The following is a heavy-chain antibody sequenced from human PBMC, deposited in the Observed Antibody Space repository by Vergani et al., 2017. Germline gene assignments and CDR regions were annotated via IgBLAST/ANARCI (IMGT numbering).Heavy chain of an antibody. CDR1: GGSISSGGYY. Sequence: QVQLQESGPGLVKPSQTLSLTCTVSGGSISSGGYYWSWIRQHPGKGLEWIGEINHSGSTNYNPSLKSRVTISVDTSKNQFSLKLSSVTAADTAVYYCARASRGSGIFDYWGQGTLVTVSS. J-gene: IGHJ4*02. D-gene: IGHD3-10*01. CDR2: INHSGST. V-gene: IGHV4-31*03. CDR3: ARASRGSGIFDY.